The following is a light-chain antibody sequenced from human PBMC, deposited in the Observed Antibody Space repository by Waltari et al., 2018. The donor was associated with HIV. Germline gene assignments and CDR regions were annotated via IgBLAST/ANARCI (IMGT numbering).Light chain of an antibody. V-gene: IGKV4-1*01. J-gene: IGKJ1*01. Sequence: DIVMTQSPDSMAVSLGERATINCKSSQNLINFSNYNNYLAWYQQKPVQPPKLLIYWASPREAGVPDRCNGSGSGKDFSLTISSLHAEDVAVYYCQQYSSPPRTFGQGTKVEIK. CDR2: WAS. CDR1: QNLINFSNYNNY. CDR3: QQYSSPPRT.